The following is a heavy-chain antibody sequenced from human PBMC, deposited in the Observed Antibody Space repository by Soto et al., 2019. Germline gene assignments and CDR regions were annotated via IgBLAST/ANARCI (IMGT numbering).Heavy chain of an antibody. Sequence: SETLSLTCAVSGGSITTYGYSWSWIRHSPVKGLEWIGYIFHSGSTYYNPSLERRVTLSIDTSKNQFSLNVTSVTAADTAVYYCARGRASYLSYFDYWARGALVTVSS. D-gene: IGHD3-10*01. V-gene: IGHV4-30-2*06. CDR2: IFHSGST. CDR3: ARGRASYLSYFDY. J-gene: IGHJ4*01. CDR1: GGSITTYGYS.